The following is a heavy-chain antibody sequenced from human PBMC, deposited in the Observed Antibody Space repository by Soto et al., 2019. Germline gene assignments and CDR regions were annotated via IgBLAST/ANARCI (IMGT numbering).Heavy chain of an antibody. V-gene: IGHV3-49*05. D-gene: IGHD6-25*01. CDR3: ARLARDGYTVPFDY. CDR1: GFLFGDYA. Sequence: VQLVESGGGFVKPGRSLRLSCTGSGFLFGDYAITWFRKAPGKGLECAGFITSKRYGGTAEYAASVRGRFTITRDDSKNIAYLQMDSLVTEYTAVYYWARLARDGYTVPFDYWGQGTLVTVSS. CDR2: ITSKRYGGTA. J-gene: IGHJ4*02.